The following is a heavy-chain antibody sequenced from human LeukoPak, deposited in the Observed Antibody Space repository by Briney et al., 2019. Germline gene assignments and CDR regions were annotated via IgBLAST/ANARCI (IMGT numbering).Heavy chain of an antibody. Sequence: ASVKVSCKASGYTFTSYAMNWVRQASGQGLEWMGWINTNTGNPTYAQGFTGRFVFSLDTSVSTAYLQISSLKAEDTAVYYCARGMGIQLWLRDYYYGMDVWGQGTTVTVSS. J-gene: IGHJ6*02. CDR2: INTNTGNP. CDR3: ARGMGIQLWLRDYYYGMDV. V-gene: IGHV7-4-1*02. CDR1: GYTFTSYA. D-gene: IGHD5-18*01.